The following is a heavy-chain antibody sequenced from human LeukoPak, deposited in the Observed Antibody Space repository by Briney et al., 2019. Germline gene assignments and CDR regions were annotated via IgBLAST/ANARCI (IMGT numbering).Heavy chain of an antibody. Sequence: GGSLRLSCAASGFTFSSYAMHWVRQAPGKGLEWVAVISYDGSNKYYADSVKGRFTISRDNSNNTVYLQMSSLRAEDTALYYCTRERPGSRVLGHWGQGILVTVSS. CDR1: GFTFSSYA. J-gene: IGHJ4*02. CDR3: TRERPGSRVLGH. D-gene: IGHD3-10*01. CDR2: ISYDGSNK. V-gene: IGHV3-30*14.